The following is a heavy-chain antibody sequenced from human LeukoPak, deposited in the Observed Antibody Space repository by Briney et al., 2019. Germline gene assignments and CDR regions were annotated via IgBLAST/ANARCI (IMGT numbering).Heavy chain of an antibody. J-gene: IGHJ5*02. CDR3: AREDSSDLTGFDP. V-gene: IGHV3-30*01. D-gene: IGHD6-19*01. Sequence: SVKGRFTISRDDSKNTLFLQMNSLRPEDTAIYYYAREDSSDLTGFDPWGQGTLVTVSS.